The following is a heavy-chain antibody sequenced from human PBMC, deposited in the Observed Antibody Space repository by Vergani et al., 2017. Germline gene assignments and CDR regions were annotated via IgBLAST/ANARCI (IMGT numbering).Heavy chain of an antibody. CDR3: ARDGDFWSSYFSSTNWFDP. Sequence: QVQLVESGGGVVQPGRSLRLSCAASGFTFSTYGMHWVRQAPGKGLEWVAVIWYDGSKKYYGDSVKGRFTISRDNSKNTLYLQMNSLSAEDTAVYYCARDGDFWSSYFSSTNWFDPLGQGNLVTV. J-gene: IGHJ5*02. D-gene: IGHD3-3*01. CDR2: IWYDGSKK. V-gene: IGHV3-33*01. CDR1: GFTFSTYG.